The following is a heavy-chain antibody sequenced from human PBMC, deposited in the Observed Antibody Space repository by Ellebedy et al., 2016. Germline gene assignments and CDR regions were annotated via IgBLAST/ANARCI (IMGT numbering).Heavy chain of an antibody. CDR2: ISYDGSNK. Sequence: GESLKISCAASGFTFSSYAMHWVRQAPGKGLEWVAVISYDGSNKYYADSVKGRFTISRDNSKNTLYLQMNSLRAEDTAVYYCARDGSIRYDSSGYRGPSNYFDYWGQGTLVTVSS. J-gene: IGHJ4*02. CDR3: ARDGSIRYDSSGYRGPSNYFDY. V-gene: IGHV3-30-3*01. D-gene: IGHD3-22*01. CDR1: GFTFSSYA.